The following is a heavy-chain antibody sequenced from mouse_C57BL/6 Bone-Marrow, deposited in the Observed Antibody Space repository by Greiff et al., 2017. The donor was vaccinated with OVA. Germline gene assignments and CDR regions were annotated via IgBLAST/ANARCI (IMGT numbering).Heavy chain of an antibody. CDR2: ISNGGGST. Sequence: EVQLQESGGGLVQPGGSLKLSCAASGFTFSDYYMYWVRQTPEKRLEWVAYISNGGGSTYYPDTVKGRFTISRDNAKNTLYLQMSRLKSEDTAMYYCARPDGSSLFAYWGQGTLVTVSA. CDR3: ARPDGSSLFAY. D-gene: IGHD1-1*01. J-gene: IGHJ3*01. CDR1: GFTFSDYY. V-gene: IGHV5-12*01.